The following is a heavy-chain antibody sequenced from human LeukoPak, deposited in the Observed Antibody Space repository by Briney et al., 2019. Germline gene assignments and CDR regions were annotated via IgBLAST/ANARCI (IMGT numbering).Heavy chain of an antibody. CDR2: IKQDGSEK. CDR1: GFTFSSYW. V-gene: IGHV3-7*01. Sequence: GGSLRLSCAASGFTFSSYWMSWVRQAPGKGLEWVANIKQDGSEKYYEDSVKGRFTISRDNAKNSLYLQMNSLRAEDTAVYYCARARKYDFWSGYSRYMDVWGKGTTVTVSS. J-gene: IGHJ6*03. D-gene: IGHD3-3*01. CDR3: ARARKYDFWSGYSRYMDV.